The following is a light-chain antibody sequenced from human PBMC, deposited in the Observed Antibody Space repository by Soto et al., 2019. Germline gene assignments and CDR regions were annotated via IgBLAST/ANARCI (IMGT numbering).Light chain of an antibody. CDR3: QQYNNWPLEFT. CDR2: GAS. J-gene: IGKJ2*01. CDR1: QSVSSN. Sequence: EIVMTQSPATLSVSSGERATLSCRASQSVSSNLAWYQQNPGQAPRLLIYGASTSATGIPARFSGSMSGTEFTLTISSLQSEDFAVYYCQQYNNWPLEFTFGQGTKLEIK. V-gene: IGKV3-15*01.